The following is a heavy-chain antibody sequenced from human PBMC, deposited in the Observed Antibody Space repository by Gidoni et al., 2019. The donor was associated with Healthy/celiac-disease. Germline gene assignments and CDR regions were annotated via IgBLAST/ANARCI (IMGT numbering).Heavy chain of an antibody. CDR3: ARELGNQDDYWYFDL. CDR2: IYHSGST. J-gene: IGHJ2*01. V-gene: IGHV4-30-2*01. Sequence: QLQLQESGSGLVKPSQTLSLTCAVSGGSISSGGYSWSWIRQPPGKGLEWIGYIYHSGSTYYNPSLKSRVTISVDRSKNQFSLKLSSVTAADTAVYYCARELGNQDDYWYFDLWGRGTLVTVSS. D-gene: IGHD7-27*01. CDR1: GGSISSGGYS.